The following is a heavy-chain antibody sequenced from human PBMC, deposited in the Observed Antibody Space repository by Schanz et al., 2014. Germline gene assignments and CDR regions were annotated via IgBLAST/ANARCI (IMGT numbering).Heavy chain of an antibody. V-gene: IGHV1-69*08. CDR2: IIPILDKT. J-gene: IGHJ3*02. CDR3: ARGLGDERWLDLNEAFDI. D-gene: IGHD6-19*01. Sequence: QVQLVQSGAEVKKPGSSVKVSCKASGGTFSSSTLTWVRQAPGQGLEWMGRIIPILDKTNYAQKFQGRVTMTADKSTSTVYMEVSGLRSEDTAVYYCARGLGDERWLDLNEAFDIWGQGTWVTVSS. CDR1: GGTFSSST.